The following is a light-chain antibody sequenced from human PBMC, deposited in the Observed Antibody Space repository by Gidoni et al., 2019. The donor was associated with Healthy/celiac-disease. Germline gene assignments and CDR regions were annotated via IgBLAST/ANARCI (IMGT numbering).Light chain of an antibody. Sequence: DIQMTQSPSSRSASVGDRVTITCRASQSISSYLNWYQQKPGKAPKLLIYAASILQSGVPSRFSGSGSGTDFTLTISSLQPEDFATYYCQQSYSTPRTFGQGTKVEIK. CDR3: QQSYSTPRT. CDR1: QSISSY. CDR2: AAS. V-gene: IGKV1-39*01. J-gene: IGKJ1*01.